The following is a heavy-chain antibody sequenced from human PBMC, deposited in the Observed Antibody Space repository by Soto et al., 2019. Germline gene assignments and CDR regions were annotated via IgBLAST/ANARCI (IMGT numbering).Heavy chain of an antibody. CDR1: GFTFSSYA. V-gene: IGHV3-23*01. CDR3: AKDHSVIVPAADWSDH. CDR2: ISNGGGSS. D-gene: IGHD2-2*01. Sequence: EVQLLESGGGLIQPGGSLRLSCAASGFTFSSYAMSWVRQAPEKGLEWVSTISNGGGSSYYADSVKGRFTISRDNSKNTLYLRMSSLRAEDTAVYYCAKDHSVIVPAADWSDHWGQGSLVTVSS. J-gene: IGHJ4*02.